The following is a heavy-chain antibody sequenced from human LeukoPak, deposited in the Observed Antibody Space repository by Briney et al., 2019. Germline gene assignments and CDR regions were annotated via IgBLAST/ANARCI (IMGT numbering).Heavy chain of an antibody. CDR2: ISHDASDE. CDR3: VKALVGQTSGY. CDR1: GFSFSGYG. J-gene: IGHJ4*02. Sequence: GGSLRLSCTASGFSFSGYGMHWVRQAPGKGLEWLAVISHDASDEYYADSVKGRFTISRDNAKNMIYLQMISLRAEDTAVYYCVKALVGQTSGYWGQGTRVTVST. V-gene: IGHV3-30*18. D-gene: IGHD1-26*01.